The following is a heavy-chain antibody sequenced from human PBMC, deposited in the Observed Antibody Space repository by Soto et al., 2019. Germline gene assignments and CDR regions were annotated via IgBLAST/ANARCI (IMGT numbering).Heavy chain of an antibody. CDR2: IYYSGST. J-gene: IGHJ6*02. V-gene: IGHV4-31*03. D-gene: IGHD3-3*01. CDR3: ERTGNITIFGVGLRACMDV. CDR1: GGSISSGGYY. Sequence: SETLSLTCSVSGGSISSGGYYWSWIRQHPGKGLEWIGYIYYSGSTYYNPSLKSRVTISVDTSKNQFSLKLSSVTAADTAVYSCERTGNITIFGVGLRACMDVWGQGTTVTVS.